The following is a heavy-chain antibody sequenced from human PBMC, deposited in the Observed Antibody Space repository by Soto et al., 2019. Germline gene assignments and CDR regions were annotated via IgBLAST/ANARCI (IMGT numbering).Heavy chain of an antibody. D-gene: IGHD6-19*01. J-gene: IGHJ5*02. CDR1: GYTFTCYY. CDR2: INPNSGGT. V-gene: IGHV1-2*04. CDR3: ARRSGRSGWYGWFDP. Sequence: VSVKVSCKASGYTFTCYYMHWVRQAPGQGLEWMGWINPNSGGTNYAQKFQGWVTMTRDTSISTAYMELSRLRSDDTAVYYCARRSGRSGWYGWFDPWGQGTLVTVSS.